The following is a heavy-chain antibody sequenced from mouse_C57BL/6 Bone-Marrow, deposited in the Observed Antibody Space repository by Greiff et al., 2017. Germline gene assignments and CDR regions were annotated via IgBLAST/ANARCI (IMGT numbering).Heavy chain of an antibody. D-gene: IGHD2-4*01. CDR3: ARQGDYDGDAMDY. J-gene: IGHJ4*01. Sequence: EVKVVESGGDLVKPGGSLKLSCAASGFTFSSYGMSWVRQTPDKRLEWVATISSGGSYTYYPDSVKGRFTISRDNAKNTLYLQMSSLKSEDTAMYYCARQGDYDGDAMDYWGQGTSVTVSS. CDR2: ISSGGSYT. CDR1: GFTFSSYG. V-gene: IGHV5-6*01.